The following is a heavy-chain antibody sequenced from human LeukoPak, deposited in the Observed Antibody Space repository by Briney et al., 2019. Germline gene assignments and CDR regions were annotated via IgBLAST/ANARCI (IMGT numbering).Heavy chain of an antibody. CDR1: GFTFSSYA. Sequence: GGSLRLSCAASGFTFSSYAMSWVRQAPGKGLEWVSAISGSGGSTYYADSVKGRFTISRDNSKNTLYLQMNSLRAEDTAVYYCAKRGSSSWYFFSDYWGQGTLVTVS. J-gene: IGHJ4*02. CDR3: AKRGSSSWYFFSDY. V-gene: IGHV3-23*01. CDR2: ISGSGGST. D-gene: IGHD6-13*01.